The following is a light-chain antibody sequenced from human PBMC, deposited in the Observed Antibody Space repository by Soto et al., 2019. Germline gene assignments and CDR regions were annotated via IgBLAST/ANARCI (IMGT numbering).Light chain of an antibody. V-gene: IGLV2-23*01. CDR2: EDD. CDR1: SGDVGNYNL. CDR3: CSYLGSSTV. J-gene: IGLJ7*01. Sequence: QSVLTQPASVSGSPEQSITISCTGVSGDVGNYNLVSWYQQHPAKAPKLIIYEDDKRPSGVSNRFSGSKSGDTASLTISGLQSEDEAAYYCCSYLGSSTVFGGGTQLTVL.